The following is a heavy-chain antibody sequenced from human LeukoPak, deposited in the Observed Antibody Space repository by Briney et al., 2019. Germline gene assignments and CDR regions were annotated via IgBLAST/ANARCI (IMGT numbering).Heavy chain of an antibody. Sequence: GGPLRLSCAASGFTFSNYWMTWVRQAPGKGLEWVANIKPDESEKYYVGSVKGRFTISRDNAKNSLYLQMNSLRAEDTAVYYRAKWGPYDILTGRINWGQGTLVTVSS. V-gene: IGHV3-7*03. CDR2: IKPDESEK. CDR3: AKWGPYDILTGRIN. D-gene: IGHD3-9*01. J-gene: IGHJ4*02. CDR1: GFTFSNYW.